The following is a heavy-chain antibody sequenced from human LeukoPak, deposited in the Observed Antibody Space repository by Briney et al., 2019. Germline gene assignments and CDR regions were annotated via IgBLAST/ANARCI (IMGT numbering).Heavy chain of an antibody. Sequence: GGSLRLSCAASGFTFSSSAMSWVRQAPGKGLEWVSAISGSGGSTYYADSVKGRFTISRDNSKNTLYLQMNSLRAEDTAVYYCATPEEYCSGGSCYQFDYWGQGTLVTVSS. CDR1: GFTFSSSA. D-gene: IGHD2-15*01. CDR2: ISGSGGST. V-gene: IGHV3-23*01. J-gene: IGHJ4*02. CDR3: ATPEEYCSGGSCYQFDY.